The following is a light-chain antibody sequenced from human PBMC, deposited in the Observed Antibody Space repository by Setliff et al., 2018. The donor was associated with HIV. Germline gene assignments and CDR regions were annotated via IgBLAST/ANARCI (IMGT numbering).Light chain of an antibody. Sequence: PGQKVTISCSGSSANIGNNYVSWYQQLPGTAPKLLSYDNNKRPSVIPDRFAGSKSGASATLGITGLQTGDEADYYCGTWDSSLSAGVFGAGTKGTV. V-gene: IGLV1-51*01. CDR1: SANIGNNY. J-gene: IGLJ1*01. CDR2: DNN. CDR3: GTWDSSLSAGV.